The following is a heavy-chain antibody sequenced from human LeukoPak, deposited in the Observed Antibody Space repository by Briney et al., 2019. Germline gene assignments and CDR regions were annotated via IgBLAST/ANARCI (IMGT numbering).Heavy chain of an antibody. CDR1: GFTFSSNG. V-gene: IGHV3-30*19. CDR2: ISYDGSNK. Sequence: GGSLRLSCAASGFTFSSNGMHWVRQAPGKGLEWVAVISYDGSNKYYADSVKGRFTISRDNSKNTLYLQMNSLRAEDTAVYYCAREYYYDSSGYPRDAFDIWGQGTMVTVSS. J-gene: IGHJ3*02. D-gene: IGHD3-22*01. CDR3: AREYYYDSSGYPRDAFDI.